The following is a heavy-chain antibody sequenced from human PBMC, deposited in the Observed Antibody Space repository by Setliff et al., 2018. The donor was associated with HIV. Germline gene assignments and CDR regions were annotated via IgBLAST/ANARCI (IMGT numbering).Heavy chain of an antibody. CDR1: GGPLWGYY. D-gene: IGHD6-6*01. CDR3: ARLGEIADRPGYYMDV. V-gene: IGHV4-34*01. CDR2: IDYSGSS. Sequence: SETLSLTCAVYGGPLWGYYWTWIRQPPGEGLEWIGEIDYSGSSSSNPSLKSRVTISVDTSRNQFSLKIFSVTAADTAMYYCARLGEIADRPGYYMDVWSNGTTVTVSS. J-gene: IGHJ6*03.